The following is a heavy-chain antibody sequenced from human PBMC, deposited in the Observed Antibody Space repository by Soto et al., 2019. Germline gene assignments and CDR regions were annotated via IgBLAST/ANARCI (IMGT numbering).Heavy chain of an antibody. Sequence: GGSLRLSCAASGFTFSSYWMSWVRQAPGKGLEWVANIKQDGSEKYYVDSVKGRFTISRDNAKNSLYLQMNSLRAEDTAVYYCARHPPGYCSGCSCFGLYYFDYWGQGTLVTVSS. CDR1: GFTFSSYW. V-gene: IGHV3-7*05. D-gene: IGHD2-15*01. CDR3: ARHPPGYCSGCSCFGLYYFDY. CDR2: IKQDGSEK. J-gene: IGHJ4*02.